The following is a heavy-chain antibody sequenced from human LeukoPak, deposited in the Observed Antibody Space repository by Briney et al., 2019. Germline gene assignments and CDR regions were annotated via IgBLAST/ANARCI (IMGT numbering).Heavy chain of an antibody. D-gene: IGHD5-24*01. J-gene: IGHJ4*02. V-gene: IGHV4-39*07. CDR2: SYYSGST. CDR1: GGSISSCSDY. CDR3: ARERRDGYRRFDY. Sequence: SETLSLTCTVSGGSISSCSDYWGWVRQPPGKGLGWCGSSYYSGSTYYSPSLKSRVTISVDTSKNHFSLKLSSVTAAATAEYFCARERRDGYRRFDYWGQGTLVTVSS.